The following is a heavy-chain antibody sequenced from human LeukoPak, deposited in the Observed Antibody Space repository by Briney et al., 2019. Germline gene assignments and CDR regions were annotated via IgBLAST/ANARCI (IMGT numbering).Heavy chain of an antibody. CDR3: AREMEGDYGSGTFFDH. J-gene: IGHJ4*02. CDR1: EFVFSDYY. Sequence: GGSLRLSCVASEFVFSDYYMSWIRQAPGKGLEWVSYISSSGSTIYYADSVKGRFTISRDNAKNSLYLQMNSLRAEDTAVYYCAREMEGDYGSGTFFDHWGQGNMVTVSS. V-gene: IGHV3-11*01. CDR2: ISSSGSTI. D-gene: IGHD3-10*01.